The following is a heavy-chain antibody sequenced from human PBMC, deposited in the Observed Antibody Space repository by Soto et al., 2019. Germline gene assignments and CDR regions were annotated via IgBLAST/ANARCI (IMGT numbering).Heavy chain of an antibody. J-gene: IGHJ5*02. CDR3: ATYYYESSGYHTYHWFDP. V-gene: IGHV4-59*08. Sequence: SETLSLTCTVSGGSISSYYWSWIRQPPGKGLEWIGYIYYSGSTNYNPSLKSRVTISVDTSKNQFSLKLSSVTAADTAVYYCATYYYESSGYHTYHWFDPWGQGTRVTVSS. D-gene: IGHD3-22*01. CDR2: IYYSGST. CDR1: GGSISSYY.